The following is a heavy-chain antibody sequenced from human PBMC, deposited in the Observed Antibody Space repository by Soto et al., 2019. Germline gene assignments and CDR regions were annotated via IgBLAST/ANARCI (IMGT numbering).Heavy chain of an antibody. V-gene: IGHV1-18*01. D-gene: IGHD1-1*01. CDR2: ISAYNGNT. CDR1: GYTFTSYG. Sequence: ASVKVSCKASGYTFTSYGISWVRQAPGQGLEWMGWISAYNGNTNYAQKLQGRVTMTTDTSTSTAYMELRSLRSDDTAVYYCARVSRAGGQLERRYYCGMDVWGQGTTVSVSA. CDR3: ARVSRAGGQLERRYYCGMDV. J-gene: IGHJ6*01.